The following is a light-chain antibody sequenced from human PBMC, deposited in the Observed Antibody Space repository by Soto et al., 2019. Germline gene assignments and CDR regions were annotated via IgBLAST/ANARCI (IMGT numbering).Light chain of an antibody. CDR1: SSDVGDYNY. V-gene: IGLV2-14*01. CDR2: EVS. J-gene: IGLJ1*01. Sequence: QSVLTQPASVSGSPGQSITISCTGTSSDVGDYNYVSWYQHHPGKAPKLMIYEVSNRPSEVSNRFSGSKSGNTASLTISGLQSEDEADYYCCSYTSITTFHVFGTGTKVTVL. CDR3: CSYTSITTFHV.